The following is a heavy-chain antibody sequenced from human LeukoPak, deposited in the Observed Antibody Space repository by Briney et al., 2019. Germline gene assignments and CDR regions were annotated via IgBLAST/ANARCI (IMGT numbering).Heavy chain of an antibody. Sequence: GGSLTLSCAVSGLNFKFYAMSWVRQAPGKGLEWVSGISGRGDSADYADSVKGRFTISRDNSKNTLYLQMNSLRAEDTAVYYCAKEDVVLDAFDIWGQGTMVTVSS. CDR1: GLNFKFYA. CDR3: AKEDVVLDAFDI. J-gene: IGHJ3*02. D-gene: IGHD2-15*01. CDR2: ISGRGDSA. V-gene: IGHV3-23*01.